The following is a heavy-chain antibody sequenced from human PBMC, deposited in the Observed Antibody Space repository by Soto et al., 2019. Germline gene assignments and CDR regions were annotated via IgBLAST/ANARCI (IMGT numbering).Heavy chain of an antibody. CDR2: ISAYNGNT. CDR3: ARDNKWTSEESDL. J-gene: IGHJ2*01. CDR1: GYTFTSYG. Sequence: QVQLVQSGAEVKKPGASVKVSCKASGYTFTSYGINWVRQAPGQGLEWIGWISAYNGNTNYAQKLQGRVTLTXDXPTSTAYMELRTLRSDDTAVYYCARDNKWTSEESDLWGRGTLVTVSS. D-gene: IGHD1-26*01. V-gene: IGHV1-18*01.